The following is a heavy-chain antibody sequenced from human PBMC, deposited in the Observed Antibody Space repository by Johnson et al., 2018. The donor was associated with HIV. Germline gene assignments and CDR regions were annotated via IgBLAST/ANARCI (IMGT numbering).Heavy chain of an antibody. CDR1: GFTVSSNY. D-gene: IGHD3-22*01. CDR2: IYSGGST. J-gene: IGHJ3*02. CDR3: ASGYYDSSGYYPDAFDI. V-gene: IGHV3-66*02. Sequence: VQLVESGGGLVQPGGSLRLSCAASGFTVSSNYMSWVRQAPGKGLEWVSVIYSGGSTYYADSVKGRFTISRDNSKNTLYLQMNSLRAEDTAVYYCASGYYDSSGYYPDAFDIWGQGTMVTVSS.